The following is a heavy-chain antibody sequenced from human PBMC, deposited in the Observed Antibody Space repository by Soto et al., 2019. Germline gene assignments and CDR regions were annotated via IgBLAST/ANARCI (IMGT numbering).Heavy chain of an antibody. Sequence: QVHLVESGGGVVQPGRSLRLSCAASGFTFSDYAAHWVRQAPGKGLEWVALMSFDGSNKYYADSVKGRFTISRDSSKNTLYLQMNSLRPEDMAVYFCARDVSGSYGSYWFDPWGQGTLVTVSS. D-gene: IGHD1-26*01. CDR1: GFTFSDYA. J-gene: IGHJ5*02. CDR3: ARDVSGSYGSYWFDP. CDR2: MSFDGSNK. V-gene: IGHV3-30-3*01.